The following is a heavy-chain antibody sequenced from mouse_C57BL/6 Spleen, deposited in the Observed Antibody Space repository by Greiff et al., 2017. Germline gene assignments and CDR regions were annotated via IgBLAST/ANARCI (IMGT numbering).Heavy chain of an antibody. CDR2: IDPSDSYT. CDR1: GYTFTSYW. CDR3: AREGITTVVERYFDY. Sequence: QVQLKQPGAELVKPGASVKLSCKASGYTFTSYWMQWVKQRPGQGLEWIGEIDPSDSYTNYNQKFKGKATLTVDTSSSTAYMQLSSLTSEDSAVYYCAREGITTVVERYFDYWGQGTTLTVSS. D-gene: IGHD1-1*01. J-gene: IGHJ2*01. V-gene: IGHV1-50*01.